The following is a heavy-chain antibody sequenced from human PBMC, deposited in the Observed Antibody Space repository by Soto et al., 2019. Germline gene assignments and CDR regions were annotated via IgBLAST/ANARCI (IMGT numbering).Heavy chain of an antibody. CDR3: AKHRGSPLYNWYMDV. D-gene: IGHD3-10*01. Sequence: PGGSLRLSCAASGFTFSSYAVSWVRQAPGKGLEWVSAITSGGNTYYADSVKGRFTTSRDNSKNTLSLQMNSLRAEDTAVYYCAKHRGSPLYNWYMDVWGKGTTVTVSS. J-gene: IGHJ6*03. CDR1: GFTFSSYA. CDR2: ITSGGNT. V-gene: IGHV3-23*01.